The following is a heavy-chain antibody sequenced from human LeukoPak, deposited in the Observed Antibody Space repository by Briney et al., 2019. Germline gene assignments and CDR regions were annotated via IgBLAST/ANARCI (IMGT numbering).Heavy chain of an antibody. CDR3: ARGSRRRYSYGYPGPYYFNY. Sequence: PSETLSLICAVYGGSLSGYYWSWIRQPPGKGLEGIGEIYHSGSTNYNPSLKSRVTISVDTSKNQFSLKLSSVTAADTAVYYCARGSRRRYSYGYPGPYYFNYWGQGTLVTDSS. CDR2: IYHSGST. D-gene: IGHD5-18*01. J-gene: IGHJ4*02. CDR1: GGSLSGYY. V-gene: IGHV4-34*01.